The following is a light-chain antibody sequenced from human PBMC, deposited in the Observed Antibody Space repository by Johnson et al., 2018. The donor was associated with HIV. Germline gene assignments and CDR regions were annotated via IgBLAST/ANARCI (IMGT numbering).Light chain of an antibody. Sequence: QPVLTQPLSASGTPGQTVTISCSGSRSNIGSNDVNWYQQLPGTAPKLLTYGITKRPSGIPDRFSGSKSGTSATLGITGLQTGDEADYYCGAWDSSLSGFVFGTGTKVTVL. CDR3: GAWDSSLSGFV. CDR2: GIT. CDR1: RSNIGSND. V-gene: IGLV1-51*01. J-gene: IGLJ1*01.